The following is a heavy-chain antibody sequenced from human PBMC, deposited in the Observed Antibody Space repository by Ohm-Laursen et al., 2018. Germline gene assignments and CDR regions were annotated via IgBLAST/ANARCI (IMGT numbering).Heavy chain of an antibody. CDR3: ARVGLRYFDWLLLSWFDP. CDR2: IIPIFGTA. J-gene: IGHJ5*02. Sequence: ASVKVSCKASGGTFSSYAISWVRQAPGQGLEWMGGIIPIFGTANYAQKFQGRVTITADESMSTAYMELSSLRSEDTAVYYCARVGLRYFDWLLLSWFDPWGQGTLVTVSS. V-gene: IGHV1-69*13. D-gene: IGHD3-9*01. CDR1: GGTFSSYA.